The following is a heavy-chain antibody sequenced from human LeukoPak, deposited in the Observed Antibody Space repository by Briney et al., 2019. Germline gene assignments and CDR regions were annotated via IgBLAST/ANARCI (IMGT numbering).Heavy chain of an antibody. D-gene: IGHD3-10*01. CDR1: GFTFSSYS. J-gene: IGHJ5*02. V-gene: IGHV3-21*01. Sequence: GGSLRLSCAASGFTFSSYSMNWVRQAPGKGLEWVSSISSSSSYIYYADSVKGRFTISRDNAKNSLYLQMNSLRAEDTAVYYCARVKLLVWFDPWGQGNLVTVSS. CDR3: ARVKLLVWFDP. CDR2: ISSSSSYI.